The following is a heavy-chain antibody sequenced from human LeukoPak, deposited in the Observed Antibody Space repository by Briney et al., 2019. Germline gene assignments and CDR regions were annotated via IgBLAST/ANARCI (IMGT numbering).Heavy chain of an antibody. CDR3: ARCSYSGGSCPDY. D-gene: IGHD2-15*01. CDR1: GFTFNSHW. Sequence: PGGSLRLSCAASGFTFNSHWMQWVRQAPGKGLVWLSRISSDGRDTGYADSVKGRFTISRDNAKNTLYLQVNSLRAEDTAVYYCARCSYSGGSCPDYWGQGTLVTVSS. J-gene: IGHJ4*02. CDR2: ISSDGRDT. V-gene: IGHV3-74*01.